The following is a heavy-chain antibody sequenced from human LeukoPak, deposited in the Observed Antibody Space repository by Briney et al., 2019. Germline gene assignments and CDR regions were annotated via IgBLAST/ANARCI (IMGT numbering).Heavy chain of an antibody. J-gene: IGHJ4*02. CDR3: AREQPFPFHNRQLGFDY. D-gene: IGHD6-13*01. V-gene: IGHV6-1*01. Sequence: SQTLSLTCAISGDSVSSNSAAWNWIRQSPSRGLEWLGRTYYRSKWYNDYEVSVKSRITINPDTSKNQFSLQLNSVTPEDTAVYYCAREQPFPFHNRQLGFDYWGQGTLLTVSS. CDR1: GDSVSSNSAA. CDR2: TYYRSKWYN.